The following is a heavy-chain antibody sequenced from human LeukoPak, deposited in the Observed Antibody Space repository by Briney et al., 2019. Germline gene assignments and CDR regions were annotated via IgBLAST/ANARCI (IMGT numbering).Heavy chain of an antibody. J-gene: IGHJ2*01. V-gene: IGHV3-21*06. CDR3: VRGEYYYDSSGRGFDL. CDR2: ISTSSSYI. D-gene: IGHD3-22*01. Sequence: GGSLRLSCAASGFTFSRYNMNWVREAPGKGLGWVSYISTSSSYIYYADSVRGRFTISRDNAKNSLHLQMNSLRAEDTAVYYCVRGEYYYDSSGRGFDLWGRGTLVTVSS. CDR1: GFTFSRYN.